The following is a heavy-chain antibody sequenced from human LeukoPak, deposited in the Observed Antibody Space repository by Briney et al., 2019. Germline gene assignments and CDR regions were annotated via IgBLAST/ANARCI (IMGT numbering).Heavy chain of an antibody. J-gene: IGHJ5*02. CDR1: GYTFTSYD. D-gene: IGHD2-2*02. CDR2: MSPNSGNT. V-gene: IGHV1-8*01. CDR3: ARMERCSSTSCYRLFSPLSNWFDP. Sequence: ASVKVSCKASGYTFTSYDINWVRQATGQGLEWMGWMSPNSGNTGYAQKFQGRVTMTRNTSISTAYMELSSLRSEDTAVYYCARMERCSSTSCYRLFSPLSNWFDPWGQGTLVTVSS.